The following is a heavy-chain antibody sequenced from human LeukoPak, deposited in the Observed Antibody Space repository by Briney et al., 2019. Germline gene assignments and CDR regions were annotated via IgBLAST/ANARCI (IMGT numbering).Heavy chain of an antibody. Sequence: TGGSLRLSCAASGFTFSSYAMSWVRQAPGKGLEWVSAISGSGGSTYYADSVKGRFTISRDNSKNTLYLQMNSLRAEDTAVYYCAKDLSPLYYYDSSGSHPFDYWGQGTLATVSS. J-gene: IGHJ4*02. CDR1: GFTFSSYA. D-gene: IGHD3-22*01. CDR2: ISGSGGST. CDR3: AKDLSPLYYYDSSGSHPFDY. V-gene: IGHV3-23*01.